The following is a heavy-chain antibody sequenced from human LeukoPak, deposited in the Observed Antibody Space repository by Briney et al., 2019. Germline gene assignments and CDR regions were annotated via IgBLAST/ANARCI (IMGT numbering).Heavy chain of an antibody. CDR1: GFXFSSYG. V-gene: IGHV3-30*18. CDR2: ISYDGSNK. CDR3: AKEERSFDY. J-gene: IGHJ4*02. D-gene: IGHD1-1*01. Sequence: GGSLRLSCGASGFXFSSYGIHWVRQAPGKGLEWVAVISYDGSNKYYADTVKGRFTISRDNSKNTLYLQMNSLRAEDTAVYYCAKEERSFDYWGQGTLVTVSS.